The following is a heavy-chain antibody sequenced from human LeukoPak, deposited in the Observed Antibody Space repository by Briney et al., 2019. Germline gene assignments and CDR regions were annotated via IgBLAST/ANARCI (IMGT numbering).Heavy chain of an antibody. CDR3: ARGLLYSSSWYDY. J-gene: IGHJ4*02. CDR2: ISSTSSTI. V-gene: IGHV3-48*01. Sequence: GGSLRLSCAASGFTFSSYSMNWVRQAPGKGLEWVSYISSTSSTIYYADSVKGRFTISRDNAKNSLYLQMNSLRAEDTAVYYCARGLLYSSSWYDYWGQGTVVTVSS. CDR1: GFTFSSYS. D-gene: IGHD6-13*01.